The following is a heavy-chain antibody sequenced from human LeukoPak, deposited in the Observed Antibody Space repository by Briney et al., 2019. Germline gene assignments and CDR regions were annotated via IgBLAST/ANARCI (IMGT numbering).Heavy chain of an antibody. CDR2: ISWNSGSI. D-gene: IGHD3-10*01. Sequence: TGGSLRLPCAASGFTFDDYAMHWVRQAPGKGLEWVSGISWNSGSIGYADSVKGRFTISRDNAKNSLYLQMNSLRAEDTALYYCAKGMYYGSGSYGVDYWGQGTLVTVSS. J-gene: IGHJ4*02. CDR3: AKGMYYGSGSYGVDY. V-gene: IGHV3-9*01. CDR1: GFTFDDYA.